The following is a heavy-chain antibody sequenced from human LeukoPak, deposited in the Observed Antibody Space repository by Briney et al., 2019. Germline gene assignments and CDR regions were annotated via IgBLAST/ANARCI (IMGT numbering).Heavy chain of an antibody. D-gene: IGHD3-10*01. Sequence: PGGSLRRSCAASGFTFDDYAMHWVRQAPGKGLEWVSGISWNSGSIGYADSVKGRFTISRDNAKNSLYLQMNSLRAEDTALYYCAKDSGSGSYFTGYYYGMDVWGQGTTVTVSS. CDR3: AKDSGSGSYFTGYYYGMDV. V-gene: IGHV3-9*01. J-gene: IGHJ6*02. CDR2: ISWNSGSI. CDR1: GFTFDDYA.